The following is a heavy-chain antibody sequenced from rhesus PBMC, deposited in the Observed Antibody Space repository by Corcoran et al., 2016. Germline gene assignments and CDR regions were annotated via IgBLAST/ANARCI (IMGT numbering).Heavy chain of an antibody. CDR2: FSGSGGST. CDR3: AREKNTVLVVVAMPAFYGLDS. Sequence: QLQLQESVPGLVKPSVTLSLTCAVSGGSVRSYYWIWIRQPPGTGLAWIGRFSGSGGSTAYNPSLRSRVAVSAVTSENQFSLKLSSVTAADTAVYYCAREKNTVLVVVAMPAFYGLDSWGQGVVVTVSS. CDR1: GGSVRSYY. J-gene: IGHJ6*01. D-gene: IGHD2-21*01. V-gene: IGHV4-173*01.